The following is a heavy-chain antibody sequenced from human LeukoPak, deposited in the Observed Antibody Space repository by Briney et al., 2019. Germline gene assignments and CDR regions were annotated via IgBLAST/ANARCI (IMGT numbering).Heavy chain of an antibody. Sequence: GGSLRLSCAASGFTFSSYAMHWVRQAPGKGLEWVAVISYDGSNKYYADSVKGRFTISRDNSKNTLYLQMNSLRAEDTAVYYCARVRYSYGYGPIDYWGQGTLVTVSS. D-gene: IGHD5-18*01. CDR3: ARVRYSYGYGPIDY. V-gene: IGHV3-30-3*01. J-gene: IGHJ4*02. CDR2: ISYDGSNK. CDR1: GFTFSSYA.